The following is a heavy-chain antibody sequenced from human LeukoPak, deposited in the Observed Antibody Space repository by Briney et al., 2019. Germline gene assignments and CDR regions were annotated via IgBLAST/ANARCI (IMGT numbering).Heavy chain of an antibody. Sequence: SETLSLTCTVSGGSISSYYWSWIRQPAGKGLEWIGRIYTSGSTNYNPSLKSRVTMSVDTSKNQISLKLSSVTAADTAVYYCSGYCSSTSCYGIDYWGQGTLVTVSS. CDR1: GGSISSYY. CDR3: SGYCSSTSCYGIDY. V-gene: IGHV4-4*07. J-gene: IGHJ4*02. CDR2: IYTSGST. D-gene: IGHD2-2*01.